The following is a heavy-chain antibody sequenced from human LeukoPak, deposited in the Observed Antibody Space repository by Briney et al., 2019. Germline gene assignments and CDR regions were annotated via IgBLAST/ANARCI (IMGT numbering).Heavy chain of an antibody. CDR3: ARDKIRRDGYNPDY. CDR2: IIPIFGTA. D-gene: IGHD5-24*01. Sequence: ASVKVSCKASGYTFTGYYMHWVRQAPGQGLEWMGRIIPIFGTANYAQKFQGRVTITTDESTSTAYMELSSLRSEDTAVYYCARDKIRRDGYNPDYWGQGTLVTVSS. CDR1: GYTFTGYY. V-gene: IGHV1-69*05. J-gene: IGHJ4*02.